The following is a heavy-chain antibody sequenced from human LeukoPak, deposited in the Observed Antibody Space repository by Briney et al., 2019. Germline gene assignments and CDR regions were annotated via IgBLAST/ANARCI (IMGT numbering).Heavy chain of an antibody. CDR1: GYTFTSYG. Sequence: GASVKVSCKASGYTFTSYGINWVRQAPGQGLEWMGWISAYNGNTNYAQKLQGRVTMTTDTSTSTAYMELRSLRSDDTAVYYCAREGHCSSTSCPAYWFDPWGQGTLVTVSS. J-gene: IGHJ5*02. D-gene: IGHD2-2*01. CDR2: ISAYNGNT. V-gene: IGHV1-18*01. CDR3: AREGHCSSTSCPAYWFDP.